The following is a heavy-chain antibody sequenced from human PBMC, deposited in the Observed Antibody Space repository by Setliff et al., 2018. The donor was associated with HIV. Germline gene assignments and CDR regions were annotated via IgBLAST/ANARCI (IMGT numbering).Heavy chain of an antibody. CDR1: GVSVNRGGYF. V-gene: IGHV4-39*02. Sequence: SETLSLTCTVSGVSVNRGGYFWGWIRQTPGKGLEWIGNIYYTGFAYYNPSLKSRVTISLDTSKTHFYLNLTSVTDADTAVYFCAREGRGDPAVATTRIDYWGQGKLVTVSS. CDR2: IYYTGFA. D-gene: IGHD1-1*01. CDR3: AREGRGDPAVATTRIDY. J-gene: IGHJ4*02.